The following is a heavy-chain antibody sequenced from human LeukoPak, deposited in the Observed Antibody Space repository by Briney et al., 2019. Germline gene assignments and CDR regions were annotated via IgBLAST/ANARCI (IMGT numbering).Heavy chain of an antibody. CDR3: AGAQSGYYYVTEYFQH. CDR1: GFTFSSYG. CDR2: ISGSGGST. J-gene: IGHJ1*01. V-gene: IGHV3-23*01. D-gene: IGHD3-22*01. Sequence: PGGTLRLSCAASGFTFSSYGMSWVRQAPGKGLEWVSAISGSGGSTYYADSVKGRFTISRDNSKNTLYLQMNSLRAEDTAIYYCAGAQSGYYYVTEYFQHWGQGTLVTVSS.